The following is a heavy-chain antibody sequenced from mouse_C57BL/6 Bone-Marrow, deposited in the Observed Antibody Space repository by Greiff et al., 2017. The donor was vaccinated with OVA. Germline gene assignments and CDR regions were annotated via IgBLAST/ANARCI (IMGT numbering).Heavy chain of an antibody. J-gene: IGHJ1*03. CDR2: IRRKSSNYAT. CDR1: GFTFNTYA. CDR3: VRPYYYGSSTDWYFDV. D-gene: IGHD1-1*01. Sequence: EVHLVESGGGLVQPKGSLKLSCAASGFTFNTYAMHWVRQAPGKGLEWVARIRRKSSNYATYYADSVKDRFTISRDDSQSMLYLQMNNLKTEDTAMYYCVRPYYYGSSTDWYFDVWGTGTTVTVSS. V-gene: IGHV10-3*01.